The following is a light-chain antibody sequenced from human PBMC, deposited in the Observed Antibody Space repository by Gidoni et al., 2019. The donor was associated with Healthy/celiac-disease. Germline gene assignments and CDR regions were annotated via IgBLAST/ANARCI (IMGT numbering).Light chain of an antibody. J-gene: IGKJ1*01. CDR3: QKYNSATWS. CDR2: AAS. V-gene: IGKV1-27*01. CDR1: QGLRNY. Sequence: DIQMTQSPSSLSASVGDRVTITCRASQGLRNYLAWYQQKPGKVPKLLIYAASTLQSGVPSRFSGSGSGTDFTLTISSLQPEDVATYYCQKYNSATWSFGQGTKVEIK.